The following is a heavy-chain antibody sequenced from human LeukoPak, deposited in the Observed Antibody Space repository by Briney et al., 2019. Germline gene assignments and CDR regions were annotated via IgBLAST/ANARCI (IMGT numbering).Heavy chain of an antibody. V-gene: IGHV5-51*01. CDR2: IYPADSDT. CDR1: GYSFTSYW. Sequence: GASLQISCKGSGYSFTSYWIGWVRQLPRKGLEWMGIIYPADSDTRYSPSFQGQVTISADKSISTAYLQWSSLKASDTAMYYCARRYYYDSSGYSYFDYWGQGTLVTVSS. CDR3: ARRYYYDSSGYSYFDY. J-gene: IGHJ4*02. D-gene: IGHD3-22*01.